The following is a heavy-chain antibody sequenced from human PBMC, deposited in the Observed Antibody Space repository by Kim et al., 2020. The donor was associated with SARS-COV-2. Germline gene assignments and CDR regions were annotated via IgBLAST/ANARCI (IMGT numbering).Heavy chain of an antibody. J-gene: IGHJ5*02. V-gene: IGHV4-31*03. CDR1: GGSISSGGYY. D-gene: IGHD2-2*01. Sequence: SETLSLTCTVSGGSISSGGYYWSWIRQHPGKGLEWIGYIYYSGSTYYNPSLKSRVTISVDTSKNQFSLKLSSVTAADTAVYYCARFSGYQGWFDPWGQGTLVTVSS. CDR3: ARFSGYQGWFDP. CDR2: IYYSGST.